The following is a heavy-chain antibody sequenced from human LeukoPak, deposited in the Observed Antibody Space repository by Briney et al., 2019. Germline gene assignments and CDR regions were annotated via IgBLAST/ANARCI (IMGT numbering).Heavy chain of an antibody. CDR1: GGSISSYY. D-gene: IGHD5-12*01. V-gene: IGHV4-59*01. CDR2: IYFTGTT. Sequence: SETLSLTSTVSGGSISSYYWSWIRQSPGKGLEWIGYIYFTGTTNYNPSLKSRVTISVDTSKKQLSLKLRSVTAADTAVYYCARDQRGDSAYDFDYWGQGILVTVSS. CDR3: ARDQRGDSAYDFDY. J-gene: IGHJ4*02.